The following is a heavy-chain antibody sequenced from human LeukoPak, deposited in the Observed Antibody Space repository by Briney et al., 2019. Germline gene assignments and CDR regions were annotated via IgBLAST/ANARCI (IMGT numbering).Heavy chain of an antibody. V-gene: IGHV4-59*08. Sequence: SETLSLTCTVSGGSISNYYWSWIRQPPGKGLEWIGYMCYSGSTNYNPSLESRVTISGDTSKNQFSLKLSSVTAADTAVYYCARSPCTSASCPRRNVFDVWGQGTMVTVSS. J-gene: IGHJ3*01. CDR2: MCYSGST. CDR3: ARSPCTSASCPRRNVFDV. D-gene: IGHD2-2*01. CDR1: GGSISNYY.